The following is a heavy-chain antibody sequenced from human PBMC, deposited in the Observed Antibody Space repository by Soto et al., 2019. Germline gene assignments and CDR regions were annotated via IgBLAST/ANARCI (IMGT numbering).Heavy chain of an antibody. CDR3: AGRDYRNYYYYGMDV. V-gene: IGHV3-11*01. J-gene: IGHJ6*02. Sequence: VQLVESGGGLIQPGGSLRLSCAASGFTFSDYYMSWIRQAPGKGLEWVSYISSSGSTIYYADSVKGRFTISRDNAKNSLYLQMNSLRAEDTAVYYCAGRDYRNYYYYGMDVWGQGTTVTVSS. CDR2: ISSSGSTI. CDR1: GFTFSDYY. D-gene: IGHD4-4*01.